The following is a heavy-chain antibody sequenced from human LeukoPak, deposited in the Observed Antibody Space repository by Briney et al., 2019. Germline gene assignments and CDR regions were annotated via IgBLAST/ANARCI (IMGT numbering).Heavy chain of an antibody. V-gene: IGHV3-23*01. CDR2: ISGSGGST. D-gene: IGHD6-19*01. CDR1: GFTFSSYA. Sequence: PGGSLRLSCAASGFTFSSYAMSWVSQAPGKGLESVSAISGSGGSTYYADSVKGRFTISRDNSKNTLYLQMNSLRAEETAVYYCAKSNRMAVAGTFGGGQGTLVTVSS. CDR3: AKSNRMAVAGTFG. J-gene: IGHJ4*02.